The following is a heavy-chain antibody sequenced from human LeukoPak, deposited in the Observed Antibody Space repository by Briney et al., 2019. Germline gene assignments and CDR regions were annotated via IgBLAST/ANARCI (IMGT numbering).Heavy chain of an antibody. J-gene: IGHJ4*02. Sequence: PAGGSLRLSCAASGFTFDDYAMHWVRQAPGKGLEWVSGISWNSGSIGYADSVKGRFTISRDNAKNSLYLQMNSLRAEDTALYYCAKSVDYYDSSGSLRGTGYFDYWGQGTLVTVSS. CDR3: AKSVDYYDSSGSLRGTGYFDY. D-gene: IGHD3-22*01. V-gene: IGHV3-9*01. CDR2: ISWNSGSI. CDR1: GFTFDDYA.